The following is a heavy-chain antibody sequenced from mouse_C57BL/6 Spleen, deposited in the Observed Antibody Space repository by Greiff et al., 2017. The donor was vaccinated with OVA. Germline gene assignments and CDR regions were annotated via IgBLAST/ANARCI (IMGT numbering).Heavy chain of an antibody. CDR1: GYTFTSYW. J-gene: IGHJ3*01. V-gene: IGHV1-50*01. CDR2: IDPSDSYT. CDR3: ARWRDGAY. Sequence: VQLQQPGAELVKPGASVKLSCKASGYTFTSYWMQWVKQRPGQGLEWIGEIDPSDSYTNYNQKFKGKATLTVDTSSSTAYMQLSSLTSEDSAVYYCARWRDGAYWGQGTLVTVSA. D-gene: IGHD3-3*01.